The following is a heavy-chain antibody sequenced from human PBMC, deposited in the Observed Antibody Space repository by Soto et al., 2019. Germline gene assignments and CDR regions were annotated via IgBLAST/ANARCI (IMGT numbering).Heavy chain of an antibody. CDR3: ARVKGYSGYDP. CDR1: GFTFTSYS. V-gene: IGHV1-3*01. D-gene: IGHD5-18*01. CDR2: IHGGNGDT. Sequence: QVQLMQSGPEVKKPGASVKISCEASGFTFTSYSFHWVRQAPGQRVEWVGWIHGGNGDTKYSQKVQGRLTITRDTSASIAYMELSSLTSEDTAIYFCARVKGYSGYDPWGQGTLVTVSP. J-gene: IGHJ5*02.